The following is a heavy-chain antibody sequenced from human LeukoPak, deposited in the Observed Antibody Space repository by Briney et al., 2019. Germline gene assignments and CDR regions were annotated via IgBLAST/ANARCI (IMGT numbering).Heavy chain of an antibody. Sequence: SETLSLTCTVSGGSISSYYWSWIRQPAGKGLEWIGRIYTSGSTNYNPSLKSRVTMSVDTSKNQFSLKLSSVTAADTAVYYCARDPGRYCSGGNCYPGFWFDLWGQGTLVTVSS. V-gene: IGHV4-4*07. CDR1: GGSISSYY. CDR3: ARDPGRYCSGGNCYPGFWFDL. J-gene: IGHJ5*02. CDR2: IYTSGST. D-gene: IGHD2-15*01.